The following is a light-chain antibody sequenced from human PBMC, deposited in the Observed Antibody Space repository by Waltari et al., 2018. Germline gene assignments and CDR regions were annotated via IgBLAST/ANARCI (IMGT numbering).Light chain of an antibody. J-gene: IGKJ1*01. CDR2: NTF. CDR1: GNVGNK. Sequence: SCRASGNVGNKFAWYQLKPGQAPRLLIYNTFIRATDSPARFSGSGSGTEFILTISSLQSEDLAVYSCHHYYNWPQTFGQGTKVEIK. CDR3: HHYYNWPQT. V-gene: IGKV3-15*01.